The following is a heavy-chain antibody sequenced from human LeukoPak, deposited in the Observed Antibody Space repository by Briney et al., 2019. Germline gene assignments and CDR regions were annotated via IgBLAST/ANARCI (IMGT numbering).Heavy chain of an antibody. CDR3: ARVGHYHDSSGYFLDY. Sequence: ASVKVSCKASGYTFTTYAMHWVRQAPGQGLEWMGWINTNTGTSGSDQGFTGRFVFSLDTSVSTAYLQINSLKAEDTAVYYCARVGHYHDSSGYFLDYWGRGPWSPSPQ. CDR2: INTNTGTS. J-gene: IGHJ4*02. CDR1: GYTFTTYA. D-gene: IGHD3-22*01. V-gene: IGHV7-4-1*02.